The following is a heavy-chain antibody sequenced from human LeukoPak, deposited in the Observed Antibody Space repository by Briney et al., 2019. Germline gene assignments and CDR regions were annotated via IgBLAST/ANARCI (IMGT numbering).Heavy chain of an antibody. CDR3: ARDRLELRFLEWLQYYYYYGMDV. J-gene: IGHJ6*02. Sequence: PGGSLRLSCAASGFTFSSYSMNWVRQAPGKGLEWVSSISSSSSYIYYADSVKGRFTISRDNAKNSPYLQMNSLRAEDTAVYYCARDRLELRFLEWLQYYYYYGMDVWGQGTTVTVSS. D-gene: IGHD3-3*01. CDR1: GFTFSSYS. CDR2: ISSSSSYI. V-gene: IGHV3-21*01.